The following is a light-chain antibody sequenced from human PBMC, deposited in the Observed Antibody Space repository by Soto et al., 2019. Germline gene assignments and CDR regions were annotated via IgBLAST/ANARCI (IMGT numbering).Light chain of an antibody. Sequence: QSALTQPPSASGSPGQSVTISCTGTSSDVGAYDYVSWFQQHPGKAPKLIIYLVSKRPSGVPDRFSGSKSGNTASLTVSGLQAEDEADYYCSSYVVSYNWVFGGGIKVTVL. J-gene: IGLJ3*02. CDR3: SSYVVSYNWV. V-gene: IGLV2-8*01. CDR1: SSDVGAYDY. CDR2: LVS.